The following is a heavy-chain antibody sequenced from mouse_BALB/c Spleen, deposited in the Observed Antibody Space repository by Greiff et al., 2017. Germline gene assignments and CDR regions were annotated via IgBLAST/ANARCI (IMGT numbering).Heavy chain of an antibody. CDR2: ISSGSSTI. V-gene: IGHV5-17*02. CDR3: ARNYAMDY. CDR1: GFTFSSFG. J-gene: IGHJ4*01. Sequence: EVQVVESGGGLVQPGGSRKLSCAASGFTFSSFGMHWVRQAPEKGLEWVAYISSGSSTIYYADTVKGRFTISRDNPKNTLFLQMTSLRSEDTAMYYCARNYAMDYWGQGTSVTVSS.